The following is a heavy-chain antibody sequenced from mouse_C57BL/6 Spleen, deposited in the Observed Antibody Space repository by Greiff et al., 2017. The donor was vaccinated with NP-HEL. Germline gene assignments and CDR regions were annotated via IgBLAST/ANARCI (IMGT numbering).Heavy chain of an antibody. Sequence: VQLQQSGAELVMPGASVKLSCKASGYTFTSYWMHWVKQRPGQGLEWIGEIDPSDSYTNYNQKFKGKSTLTVDKSSSTAYMQLSSLTSEDSAVYYCARGGPLTGTDYWGQGTTLTVSS. CDR3: ARGGPLTGTDY. CDR1: GYTFTSYW. CDR2: IDPSDSYT. J-gene: IGHJ2*01. D-gene: IGHD4-1*01. V-gene: IGHV1-69*01.